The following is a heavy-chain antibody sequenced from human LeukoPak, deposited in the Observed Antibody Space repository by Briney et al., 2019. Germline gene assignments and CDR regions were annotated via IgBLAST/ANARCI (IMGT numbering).Heavy chain of an antibody. V-gene: IGHV3-48*03. CDR3: AREAARNFDY. Sequence: QPGGSLRLSCAASIFTFSSYEMNWVSQAAGKGLGWGSYISSSGSTIYYADSVKGRFTISRDNAKNSLYLQMNSLRAEDTAVYYCAREAARNFDYWGQGTLVTVSS. D-gene: IGHD6-25*01. J-gene: IGHJ4*02. CDR1: IFTFSSYE. CDR2: ISSSGSTI.